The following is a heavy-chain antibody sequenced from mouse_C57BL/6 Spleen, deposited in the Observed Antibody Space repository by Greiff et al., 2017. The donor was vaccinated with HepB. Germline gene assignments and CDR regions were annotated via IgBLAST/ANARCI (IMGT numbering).Heavy chain of an antibody. Sequence: QVQLKESGAELVRPGTSVKMSCKASGYTFTNYWIGWAKQRPGHGLEWIGDIYPGGGYTNYNEKFKGKATLTADKSSSTAYMQFSSLTSEDSAIYYCARGDGLSWFADWGQGTLVTVAA. CDR3: ARGDGLSWFAD. D-gene: IGHD2-3*01. V-gene: IGHV1-63*01. CDR1: GYTFTNYW. J-gene: IGHJ3*01. CDR2: IYPGGGYT.